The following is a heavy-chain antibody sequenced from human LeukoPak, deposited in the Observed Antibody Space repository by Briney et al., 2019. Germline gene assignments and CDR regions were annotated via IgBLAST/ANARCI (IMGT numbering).Heavy chain of an antibody. CDR2: IGSSSDKI. D-gene: IGHD4-17*01. Sequence: PGGSLRLSCEASGFTFSEYFMSWVRQAPGKAPEWISSIGSSSDKIDYADSVKGRFTISRDNSKNSFYLQMTGLRAADTALYYCVRDRYGLFDFWGQGTLVTVSS. CDR1: GFTFSEYF. J-gene: IGHJ1*01. CDR3: VRDRYGLFDF. V-gene: IGHV3-11*01.